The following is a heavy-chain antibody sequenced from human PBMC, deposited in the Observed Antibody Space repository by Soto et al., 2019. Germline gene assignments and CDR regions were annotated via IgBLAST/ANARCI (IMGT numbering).Heavy chain of an antibody. CDR3: ARGAWNDEAYYYYGMDV. J-gene: IGHJ6*02. CDR2: IIPILGIA. Sequence: QVQLVQSGAEVKKPGSSVKVSCKASGGTFSSYTISWVRQAPGQGLEWMGRIIPILGIANYAQKFQGRVTITADKSTSTADMELSSLRSEDTAVYYCARGAWNDEAYYYYGMDVWGQGTTVTVSS. CDR1: GGTFSSYT. D-gene: IGHD1-1*01. V-gene: IGHV1-69*02.